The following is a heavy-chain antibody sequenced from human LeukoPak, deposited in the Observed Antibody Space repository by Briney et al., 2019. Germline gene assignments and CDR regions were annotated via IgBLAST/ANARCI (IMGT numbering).Heavy chain of an antibody. D-gene: IGHD6-13*01. J-gene: IGHJ4*02. Sequence: PSETLSLTCTVSGGSISSSSYYWGWIRQPPGKGLEWIGSIYYSGSTYYNPSLKSRVTISVDTSKNQFSLKLSSVTAADTAVYYCASIAAAGQLVDYWGQGTQVTVSS. CDR3: ASIAAAGQLVDY. CDR2: IYYSGST. V-gene: IGHV4-39*01. CDR1: GGSISSSSYY.